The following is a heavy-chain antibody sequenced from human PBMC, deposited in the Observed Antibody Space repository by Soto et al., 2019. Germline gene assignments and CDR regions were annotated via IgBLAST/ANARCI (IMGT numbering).Heavy chain of an antibody. V-gene: IGHV3-33*03. Sequence: GGSLRLSCTASAFPFNRYVMKWVRQAPGKGLEWVASVWLDGSKKSYADSVQGRFSISRDNSKNTLSLQMNSLRAEDTAIYYCATDPPMDATVFFDYWGQGTLVTVSS. CDR2: VWLDGSKK. J-gene: IGHJ4*02. D-gene: IGHD4-4*01. CDR1: AFPFNRYV. CDR3: ATDPPMDATVFFDY.